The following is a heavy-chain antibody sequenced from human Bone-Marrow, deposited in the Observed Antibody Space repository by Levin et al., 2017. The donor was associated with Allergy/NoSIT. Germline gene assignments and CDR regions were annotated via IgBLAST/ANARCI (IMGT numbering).Heavy chain of an antibody. V-gene: IGHV3-66*01. J-gene: IGHJ4*02. CDR2: IYSEGTT. CDR3: ARDGGVQVGGDY. D-gene: IGHD2-8*02. Sequence: GGSLRLSCVASGFTVSSNYMRWVRQAPGKGLEWVSLIYSEGTTDYADSVKGRFTISRDKSKNTLYLQINSLRVEDTAVYYCARDGGVQVGGDYVGQGTLVTVSS. CDR1: GFTVSSNY.